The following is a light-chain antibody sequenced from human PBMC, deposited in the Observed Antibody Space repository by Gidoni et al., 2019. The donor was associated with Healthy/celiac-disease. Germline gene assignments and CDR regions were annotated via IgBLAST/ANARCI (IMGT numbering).Light chain of an antibody. CDR2: AAS. J-gene: IGKJ1*01. CDR3: QQSYSTPQT. Sequence: DIQMTQSPSSLSASVGDRVTITCRASHSSSIYLNWYQQKPGKAPKLLIYAASSLQSGVPSRFSGSGSGTDFTLTISGLQPEDVATYYCQQSYSTPQTFGQXTKVEIK. CDR1: HSSSIY. V-gene: IGKV1-39*01.